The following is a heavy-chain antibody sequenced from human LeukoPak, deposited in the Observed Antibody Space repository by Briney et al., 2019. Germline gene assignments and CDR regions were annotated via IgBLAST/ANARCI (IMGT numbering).Heavy chain of an antibody. J-gene: IGHJ4*02. V-gene: IGHV4-4*07. CDR2: IYTSGST. Sequence: TSETLSLTCTVSGGSISSYYWSWIRQPAGKGLELIGRIYTSGSTNYNPSLKSRVTMSVDTSKNQFSLKLSSVTAADTAVYYCARVRYSSGWYYFDYWGQGTLVTVSS. CDR1: GGSISSYY. CDR3: ARVRYSSGWYYFDY. D-gene: IGHD6-19*01.